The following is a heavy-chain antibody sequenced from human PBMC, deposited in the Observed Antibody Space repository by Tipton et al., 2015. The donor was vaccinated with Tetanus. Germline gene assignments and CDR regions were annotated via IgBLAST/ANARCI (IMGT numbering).Heavy chain of an antibody. V-gene: IGHV4-39*01. CDR3: AKHGDTSRNYYFDY. CDR2: IFYRGGT. D-gene: IGHD6-13*01. CDR1: GGSISSIS. Sequence: GLVKPSETLSVTCTVSGGSISSISWIRQPPGKGLEWMGNIFYRGGTSYNPSLKSRVPLSFDTPRTQFSLKLTSVTAADTAIYYCAKHGDTSRNYYFDYWGQGALVTVSS. J-gene: IGHJ4*02.